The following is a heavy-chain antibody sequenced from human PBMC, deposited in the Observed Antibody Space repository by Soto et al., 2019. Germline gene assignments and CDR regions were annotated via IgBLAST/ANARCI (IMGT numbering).Heavy chain of an antibody. Sequence: QVQLVQSGAEVKKPGSSVKVSCKASGGTFSSYAISWVRQAPGQGLEWMGGIIPIFGTANYAQKFQGRVTITADKSTTTAYMELSSLRSEDTAVYYCARVLRLRKLTGYFDYWGQGTLVTVSS. V-gene: IGHV1-69*06. D-gene: IGHD3-16*01. CDR1: GGTFSSYA. J-gene: IGHJ4*02. CDR3: ARVLRLRKLTGYFDY. CDR2: IIPIFGTA.